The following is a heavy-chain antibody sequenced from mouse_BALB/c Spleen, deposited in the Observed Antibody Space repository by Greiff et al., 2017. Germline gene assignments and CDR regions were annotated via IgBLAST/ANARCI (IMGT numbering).Heavy chain of an antibody. V-gene: IGHV5-9-4*01. CDR3: ARDRGQLGLRAWFAY. D-gene: IGHD3-2*01. Sequence: EVKLVESGGGLVKPGGSLKLSCAASGFTFSSYAMSWVRQSPEKRLEWVAEISSGGSYTYYPDTVTGRFTISRDNAKNTLYLEMSSLRSEDTAMYYCARDRGQLGLRAWFAYWGQGTLVTVSA. CDR1: GFTFSSYA. CDR2: ISSGGSYT. J-gene: IGHJ3*01.